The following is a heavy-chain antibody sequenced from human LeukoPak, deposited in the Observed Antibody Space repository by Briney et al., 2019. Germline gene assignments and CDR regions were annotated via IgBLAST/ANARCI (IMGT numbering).Heavy chain of an antibody. V-gene: IGHV4-39*07. Sequence: SETLSLTCTVSGGSISSSSYHWGWIRQPPGKGLEWIGSIYYSGSTYYNPSLKSRVTISVDTSKNQFSLKLSSVTAADTAVYYCAVDGYNSALGTYFDYWGQGTLVTVSS. CDR2: IYYSGST. J-gene: IGHJ4*02. CDR1: GGSISSSSYH. CDR3: AVDGYNSALGTYFDY. D-gene: IGHD5-24*01.